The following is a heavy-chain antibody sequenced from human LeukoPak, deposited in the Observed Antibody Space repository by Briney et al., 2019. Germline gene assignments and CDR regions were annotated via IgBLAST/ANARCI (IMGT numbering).Heavy chain of an antibody. CDR3: AKKGQADDNGKPD. Sequence: PGGSLRLSCAASGFTVSGNYMSWVRQAPGKGLEWVSVLYSGGSTYYADSVKGRFTISRDNSKNTLYLQMNNLRADDTAVYYCAKKGQADDNGKPDWGQGTLVTVSS. D-gene: IGHD1-1*01. CDR1: GFTVSGNY. J-gene: IGHJ4*02. CDR2: LYSGGST. V-gene: IGHV3-53*01.